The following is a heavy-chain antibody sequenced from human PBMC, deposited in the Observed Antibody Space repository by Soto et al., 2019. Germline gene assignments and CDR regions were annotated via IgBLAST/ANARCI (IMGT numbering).Heavy chain of an antibody. V-gene: IGHV4-39*02. J-gene: IGHJ4*02. Sequence: QLQLQASXPXXVKPSETLSPTCTVSGGSISSSDYYWGWIRQPPGKGLEWIGSIYSSGSTYYDPSLMSRVTVSVDTSKNQFSLKLNSVTAADTAVYYCARDSSGWNYYFDYWGQGTLVTVSS. CDR3: ARDSSGWNYYFDY. CDR1: GGSISSSDYY. CDR2: IYSSGST. D-gene: IGHD6-19*01.